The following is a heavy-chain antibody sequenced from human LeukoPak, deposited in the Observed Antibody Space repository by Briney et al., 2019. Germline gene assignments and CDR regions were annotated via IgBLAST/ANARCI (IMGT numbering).Heavy chain of an antibody. V-gene: IGHV3-21*01. Sequence: GGSLRLSCAASGFTFSSYSMNWVRQAPGKGLEWVSSISSSSSYIYYAGSVKGRFTISRDNAKNSLYLQMNSLRAEDTAVYYCARGGTAMALDWGQGTLVTVSS. CDR3: ARGGTAMALD. D-gene: IGHD5-18*01. J-gene: IGHJ4*02. CDR2: ISSSSSYI. CDR1: GFTFSSYS.